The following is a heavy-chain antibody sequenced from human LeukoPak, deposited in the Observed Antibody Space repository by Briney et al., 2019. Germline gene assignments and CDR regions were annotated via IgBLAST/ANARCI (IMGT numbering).Heavy chain of an antibody. J-gene: IGHJ5*02. CDR2: IYHSGST. D-gene: IGHD3-22*01. V-gene: IGHV4-4*02. CDR1: GGSISSSNW. CDR3: AREDYDSSGYYRPFDP. Sequence: SGTLSLTCAVSGGSISSSNWWSWVRQPPGKGLEWIGEIYHSGSTNYNPSLKSRVTISVDKSKNQFSLKLSSVTAADTAVYYCAREDYDSSGYYRPFDPWGQGTLVTVSS.